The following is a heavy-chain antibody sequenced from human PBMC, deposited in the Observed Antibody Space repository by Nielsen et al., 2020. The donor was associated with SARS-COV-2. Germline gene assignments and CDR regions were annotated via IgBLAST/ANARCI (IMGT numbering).Heavy chain of an antibody. J-gene: IGHJ6*01. CDR3: TLLQEHL. CDR2: ISSSSTYI. CDR1: GFGFSTYT. V-gene: IGHV3-21*01. Sequence: GGSLRLSCAASGFGFSTYTMNWVRQAPGKGLEWVSSISSSSTYIYYADSVKGRFTISRDNAKKSLYLQMNSLHQGPIGLPPGTLLQEHLWG.